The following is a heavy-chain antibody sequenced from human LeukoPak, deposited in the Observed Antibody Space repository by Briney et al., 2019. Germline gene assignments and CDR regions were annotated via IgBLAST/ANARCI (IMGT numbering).Heavy chain of an antibody. V-gene: IGHV3-74*01. CDR1: GXTFSSYW. J-gene: IGHJ6*02. CDR2: INSDGSTT. CDR3: ARGPFYDYGLDV. Sequence: QSGGSLRLSCAASGXTFSSYWMHWVRQAPGKGLVWVSRINSDGSTTTYADSVKGRFTISRDNAKNTLYLQMNSLRADDTAVYYCARGPFYDYGLDVWGQGTTVTVFS.